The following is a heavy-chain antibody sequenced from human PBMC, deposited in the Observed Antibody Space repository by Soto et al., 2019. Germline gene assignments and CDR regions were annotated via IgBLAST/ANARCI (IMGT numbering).Heavy chain of an antibody. V-gene: IGHV3-21*01. J-gene: IGHJ4*02. Sequence: EVQLVESGGGLVKPGGSLRLSCAASGFTFSSYSMNWVRQAPGKGLEWVSSISSSSSYIYYADSVKGRFTISRDNAKNSLYLQMNSLRAEDTAVYYCARDYYDSSGYYYGDYWGQGTLVTVSS. CDR3: ARDYYDSSGYYYGDY. D-gene: IGHD3-22*01. CDR1: GFTFSSYS. CDR2: ISSSSSYI.